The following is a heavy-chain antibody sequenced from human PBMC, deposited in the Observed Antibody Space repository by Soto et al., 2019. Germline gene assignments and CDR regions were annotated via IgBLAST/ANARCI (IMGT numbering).Heavy chain of an antibody. J-gene: IGHJ6*02. V-gene: IGHV5-10-1*01. CDR3: ARLEKWYYNYYGLDV. Sequence: PGESVKISCQGSGHSFTTYWISWVLQMPWKGLEWMGKIDPADSSTNYSPSFQGHITISVDRSINTAHLQFSSLKAADTAVYYCARLEKWYYNYYGLDVWGQGTMVTVPS. CDR2: IDPADSST. CDR1: GHSFTTYW. D-gene: IGHD1-26*01.